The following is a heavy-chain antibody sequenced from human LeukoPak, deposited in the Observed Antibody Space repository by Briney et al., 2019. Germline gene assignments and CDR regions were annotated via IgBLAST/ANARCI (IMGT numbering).Heavy chain of an antibody. D-gene: IGHD3-10*01. CDR3: AGLWFGEDYYYYGMDV. Sequence: PSETLSLTCTVSGGSISSSSYYWGWIRQPPGKGLEWIGSIYYSGSTNYNPSLKSRVTISVDTSKNQFSLKLSSVAAADTAVYYCAGLWFGEDYYYYGMDVWGQGTTVTVSS. J-gene: IGHJ6*02. CDR1: GGSISSSSYY. V-gene: IGHV4-39*07. CDR2: IYYSGST.